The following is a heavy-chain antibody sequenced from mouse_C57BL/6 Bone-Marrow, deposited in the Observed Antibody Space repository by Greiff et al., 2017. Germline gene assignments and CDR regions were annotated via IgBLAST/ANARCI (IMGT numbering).Heavy chain of an antibody. CDR2: ISSGGDYI. D-gene: IGHD2-4*01. J-gene: IGHJ4*01. CDR1: GFTFSSYA. V-gene: IGHV5-9-1*02. Sequence: EVKLMESGEGLVKPGGSLKLSCAASGFTFSSYAMSWVRQTPEKRLEWVAYISSGGDYIYYADTVKGRFTISRDHARNTLYLQMSSLKSEDTAMYYCTRYYDYDAMDYWGQGTSVTVSS. CDR3: TRYYDYDAMDY.